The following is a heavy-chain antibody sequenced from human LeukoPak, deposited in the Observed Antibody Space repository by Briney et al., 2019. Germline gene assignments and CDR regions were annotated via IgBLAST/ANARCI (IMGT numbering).Heavy chain of an antibody. CDR3: ARDPGYSGYDSSGMDV. CDR2: IKQDGSEK. J-gene: IGHJ6*02. CDR1: GFTFSSYW. V-gene: IGHV3-7*03. D-gene: IGHD5-12*01. Sequence: GGSLRLSCAASGFTFSSYWMSWVRQAPGKGLEGVANIKQDGSEKYYVDSVKGRFTISRDNAKNSLYLQMNSLRAEDTAVYYCARDPGYSGYDSSGMDVWGQGTTVTVSS.